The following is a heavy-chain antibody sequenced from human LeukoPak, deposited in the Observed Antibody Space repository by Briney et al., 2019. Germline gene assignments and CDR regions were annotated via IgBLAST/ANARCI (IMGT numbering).Heavy chain of an antibody. V-gene: IGHV4-4*07. Sequence: PSETLSLTCTVSGGSISSYYWSWIRQPAGKGLEWIGRIYTSGSTNYNPSLKSRVTMSVDTSKNQFSLKLSSVTAADTAVYYCARDRYYYDSSGCSTFDYWGQGTLVTVSS. CDR3: ARDRYYYDSSGCSTFDY. D-gene: IGHD3-22*01. CDR2: IYTSGST. CDR1: GGSISSYY. J-gene: IGHJ4*02.